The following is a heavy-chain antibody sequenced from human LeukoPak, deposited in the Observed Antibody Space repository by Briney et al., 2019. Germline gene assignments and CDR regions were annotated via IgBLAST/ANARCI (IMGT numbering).Heavy chain of an antibody. CDR2: IYYGGRT. D-gene: IGHD6-19*01. Sequence: SETLSLTCSVSGGSISSHYWTWARQPPGQALEFIGYIYYGGRTQYNPSLKSRVTMTMDTSKNQFSLRLNSVSAADTAVYYCAREVTVAGTFYFYMDVWGKGTTATVSS. V-gene: IGHV4-59*11. CDR3: AREVTVAGTFYFYMDV. J-gene: IGHJ6*03. CDR1: GGSISSHY.